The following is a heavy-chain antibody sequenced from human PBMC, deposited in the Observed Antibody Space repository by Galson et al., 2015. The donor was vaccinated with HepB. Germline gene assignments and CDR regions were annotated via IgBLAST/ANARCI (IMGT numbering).Heavy chain of an antibody. D-gene: IGHD3-22*01. CDR2: ISGSGGST. CDR1: GFTFSSYA. J-gene: IGHJ3*02. V-gene: IGHV3-23*01. Sequence: SLRLSCAASGFTFSSYAMSWVRQAPGKGLEWVSAISGSGGSTYYADSVKGRFTISRDNSKNTLYLQMNSLRAEDTAVYYCANSLSDSSGYYGDAFDIWGQGTMVTVSS. CDR3: ANSLSDSSGYYGDAFDI.